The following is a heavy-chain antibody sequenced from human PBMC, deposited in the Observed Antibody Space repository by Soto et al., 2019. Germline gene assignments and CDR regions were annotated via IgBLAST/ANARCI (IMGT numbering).Heavy chain of an antibody. CDR1: GGTFSSYA. CDR2: IIPIFGTA. J-gene: IGHJ3*02. V-gene: IGHV1-69*01. CDR3: ARELEQWLVRGAFDI. Sequence: QVQLVQSGAEVKKPGSSVKVSCKASGGTFSSYAISWVRQAPGQGLEWMGGIIPIFGTANYAQKFQGRVTITADESTRTAYMEVSSLRAEDTAVYYCARELEQWLVRGAFDIWGQGTMVTVSS. D-gene: IGHD6-19*01.